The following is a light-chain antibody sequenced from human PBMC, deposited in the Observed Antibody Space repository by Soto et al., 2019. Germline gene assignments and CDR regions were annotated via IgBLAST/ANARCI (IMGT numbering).Light chain of an antibody. CDR1: QGISNS. Sequence: DIQMTQSPSSLSASVGDRVTITCRARQGISNSLAWYQQKPGKVPKLLIYAASTLQSGVPSRFSGSGSGTDFTLTISSLQPEDVATYYCQKYDTSPLTFGGGTMMELK. J-gene: IGKJ4*01. CDR3: QKYDTSPLT. CDR2: AAS. V-gene: IGKV1-27*01.